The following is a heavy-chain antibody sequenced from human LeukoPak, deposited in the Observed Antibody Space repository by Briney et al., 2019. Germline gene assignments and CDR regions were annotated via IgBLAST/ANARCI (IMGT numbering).Heavy chain of an antibody. Sequence: GGSLRLSCAASGFTFSTYSMNWVRQAPGKGPEWVSSISGSGSYIYYADSVKGRFTISRDNAKNSLYLQMNSPRADDTAVYYCARASDYDSVWGSYRYYDWFDPWGQRTLVTVSS. D-gene: IGHD3-16*02. J-gene: IGHJ5*02. CDR1: GFTFSTYS. V-gene: IGHV3-21*01. CDR3: ARASDYDSVWGSYRYYDWFDP. CDR2: ISGSGSYI.